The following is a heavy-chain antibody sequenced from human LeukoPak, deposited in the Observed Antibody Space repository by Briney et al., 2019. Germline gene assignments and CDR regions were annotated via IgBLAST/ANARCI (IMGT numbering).Heavy chain of an antibody. CDR2: IYYSGST. CDR1: GDSISSDY. J-gene: IGHJ1*01. CDR3: ARVRYSGSD. V-gene: IGHV4-59*01. Sequence: SETLSLTCIVSGDSISSDYWSWIRQLPGKGLEWIGYIYYSGSTNYNPSLKSRVTIAVDTSKNQFSLKLSSVTAADTAVYYCARVRYSGSDWGQGTLVTVSS. D-gene: IGHD1-26*01.